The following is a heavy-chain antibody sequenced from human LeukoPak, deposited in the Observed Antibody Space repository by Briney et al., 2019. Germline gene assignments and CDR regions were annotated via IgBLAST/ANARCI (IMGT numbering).Heavy chain of an antibody. CDR2: ISTSGAST. D-gene: IGHD3-22*01. Sequence: GESLRLSCAASGFTFSSYAMSWVRQAPGKGLEWVSGISTSGASTSYADSVKGRFTISRDNPWNTLYPQMNSLRAEDTAIYYCAIMHPYYDGTGYWVQWGQGTLVTVSS. CDR1: GFTFSSYA. V-gene: IGHV3-23*01. CDR3: AIMHPYYDGTGYWVQ. J-gene: IGHJ4*02.